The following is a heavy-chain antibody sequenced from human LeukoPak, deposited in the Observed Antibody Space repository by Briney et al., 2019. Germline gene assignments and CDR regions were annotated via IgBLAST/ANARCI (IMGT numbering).Heavy chain of an antibody. J-gene: IGHJ4*02. D-gene: IGHD3-22*01. CDR1: GYTFTSYY. CDR3: ARILSYDSSGYYSPRFDY. CDR2: INPSGGGT. V-gene: IGHV1-46*01. Sequence: ASVKVSCKASGYTFTSYYMHWVRRAPGQGLEWMGIINPSGGGTTYAQKFQGRVTMTRDTSTSIVYMELSSLRSEDTAVYYCARILSYDSSGYYSPRFDYWGQGTLVTVSS.